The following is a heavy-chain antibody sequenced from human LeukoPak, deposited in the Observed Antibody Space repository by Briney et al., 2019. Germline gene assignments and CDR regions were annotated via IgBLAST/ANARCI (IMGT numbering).Heavy chain of an antibody. CDR2: IYYSGST. D-gene: IGHD3-10*01. J-gene: IGHJ4*02. Sequence: PSQTLSLTCTVSGGSISSYYWSWIRQPPGKGLEWIGYIYYSGSTNYNPSLKSRVTISVDTSKKQFSLKLSSVTAADTAVYYCARAAVRGVVDYWGQGTLVTVSS. V-gene: IGHV4-59*01. CDR3: ARAAVRGVVDY. CDR1: GGSISSYY.